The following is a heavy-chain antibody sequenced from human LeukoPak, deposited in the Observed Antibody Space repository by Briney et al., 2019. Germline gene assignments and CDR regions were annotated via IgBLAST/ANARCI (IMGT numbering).Heavy chain of an antibody. CDR3: ARGEGHNPSGGYFYA. J-gene: IGHJ5*01. D-gene: IGHD3-22*01. CDR1: GFTFSDYY. Sequence: PGGSLRLSCAASGFTFSDYYMGWLRQAPGKGLEWVSYISGSTTYTNYADSVKGRFTVSRDNAKTSMYLQMNSLRVEDTALYYCARGEGHNPSGGYFYAWGQGTLVTVST. V-gene: IGHV3-11*03. CDR2: ISGSTTYT.